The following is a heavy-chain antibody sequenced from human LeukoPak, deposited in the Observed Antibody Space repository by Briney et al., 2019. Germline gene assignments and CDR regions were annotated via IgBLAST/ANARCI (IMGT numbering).Heavy chain of an antibody. CDR3: ASGGHLDW. D-gene: IGHD3-16*01. CDR2: INEDGSEK. V-gene: IGHV3-7*03. CDR1: GFTFGFTFRSFW. Sequence: GGSLRLSCTASGFTFGFTFRSFWMSWVRQAPGKGLQWVANINEDGSEKHYVDSVKGRFTISRDNAENSLYLQMNSLRAEDTAVYYCASGGHLDWWGQGALVTVAS. J-gene: IGHJ4*02.